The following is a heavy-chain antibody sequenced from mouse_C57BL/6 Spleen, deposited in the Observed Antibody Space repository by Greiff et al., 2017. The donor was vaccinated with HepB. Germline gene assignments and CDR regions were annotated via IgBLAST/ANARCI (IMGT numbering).Heavy chain of an antibody. J-gene: IGHJ4*01. CDR3: ERSLFITAVVRAMDY. Sequence: QVQLQQPGAELVMPGASVKLSCKASGYTFTSYWMHWVKQRPGQGLEWIGEIDPSDSYTNYNQKFKGKSTLTVDKSSSTAYMQLSSLTSEDSAVYYCERSLFITAVVRAMDYWGQGTSVTVSS. D-gene: IGHD1-1*01. V-gene: IGHV1-69*01. CDR1: GYTFTSYW. CDR2: IDPSDSYT.